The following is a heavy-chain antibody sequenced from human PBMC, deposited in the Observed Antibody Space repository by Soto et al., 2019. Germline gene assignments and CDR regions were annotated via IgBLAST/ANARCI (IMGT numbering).Heavy chain of an antibody. Sequence: GGSLRLSCAASGFTFRSFAMSWVRQAPGKGLEWVSAISGSGGSTYYADSVKGRFTISRDNSKNTLYLQMNSLRAEDTAVYYCAKSRVTNSIYGDYPFDYWGQGTLVTVSS. CDR1: GFTFRSFA. V-gene: IGHV3-23*01. J-gene: IGHJ4*02. CDR2: ISGSGGST. D-gene: IGHD4-17*01. CDR3: AKSRVTNSIYGDYPFDY.